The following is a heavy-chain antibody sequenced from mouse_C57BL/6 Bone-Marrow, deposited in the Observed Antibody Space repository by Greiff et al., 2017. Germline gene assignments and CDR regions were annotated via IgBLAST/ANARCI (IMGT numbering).Heavy chain of an antibody. J-gene: IGHJ4*01. Sequence: EVQGVESGGGLVQSGRSLRLSCATSGFTFSDFYMEWVRPAPGQGLEWIAASRNKANAYTTEYSASVKGRFIVSRATSQSILYLQMNALRAEDTAIYDGARDASSWYYGMDYWGQGTSVTVSS. CDR2: SRNKANAYTT. D-gene: IGHD6-1*01. CDR1: GFTFSDFY. CDR3: ARDASSWYYGMDY. V-gene: IGHV7-1*01.